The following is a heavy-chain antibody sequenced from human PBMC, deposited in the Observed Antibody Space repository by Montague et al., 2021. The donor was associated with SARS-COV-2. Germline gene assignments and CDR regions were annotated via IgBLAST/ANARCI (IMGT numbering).Heavy chain of an antibody. J-gene: IGHJ6*02. V-gene: IGHV3-23*01. Sequence: SLRLSCAASGFTFSSYAMSWVRQAPGKGLEWVSAISGSGGNTYYADSVKGRFTISKDNSKNTLYLQMNSLRAEDTAVYYCASGLDYGDYYYYYGMDVWGQGTTVTVSS. CDR3: ASGLDYGDYYYYYGMDV. CDR2: ISGSGGNT. D-gene: IGHD4-17*01. CDR1: GFTFSSYA.